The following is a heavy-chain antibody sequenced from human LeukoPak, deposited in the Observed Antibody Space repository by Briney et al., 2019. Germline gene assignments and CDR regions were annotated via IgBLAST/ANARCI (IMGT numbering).Heavy chain of an antibody. J-gene: IGHJ4*02. Sequence: PSETLSLTCAVYGGSFSGYYWSWIRQPPGKGLEWIGEINHSGSTNYNPSLKSRVTISVDTSKNQFSLKLSSVTAADTAVYYCAGGRGRTEPYFGYWGQGTLVTVSS. CDR2: INHSGST. V-gene: IGHV4-34*01. CDR1: GGSFSGYY. D-gene: IGHD1-14*01. CDR3: AGGRGRTEPYFGY.